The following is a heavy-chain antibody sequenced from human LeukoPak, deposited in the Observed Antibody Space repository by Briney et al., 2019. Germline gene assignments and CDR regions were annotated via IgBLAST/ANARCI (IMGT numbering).Heavy chain of an antibody. V-gene: IGHV4-4*07. Sequence: SETLSLTCTVSGGSISSYYWSWIRQPAGKGLEWIGRIYTSGSTNYNPSLKSRVTMSVDTSKNQFSLKLSSVTAADTAVYYCARMSSSWYLPTTYYYYGMDVWGQGTTVTVS. J-gene: IGHJ6*02. CDR2: IYTSGST. D-gene: IGHD6-13*01. CDR3: ARMSSSWYLPTTYYYYGMDV. CDR1: GGSISSYY.